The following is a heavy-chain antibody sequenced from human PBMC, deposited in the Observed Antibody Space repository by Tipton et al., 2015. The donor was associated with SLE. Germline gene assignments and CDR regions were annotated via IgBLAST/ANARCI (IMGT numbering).Heavy chain of an antibody. Sequence: TLSLTCTVSGGSISSYYWSWIRQPAGKGLEWIGRIYSSGTTNYYPSLKSRVTMSVDTSKNQFSLKLSSVTAADTAVYFCVRDYDFWNAYYFDFWGQGTLVTVSS. CDR2: IYSSGTT. CDR3: VRDYDFWNAYYFDF. V-gene: IGHV4-4*07. D-gene: IGHD3-3*01. CDR1: GGSISSYY. J-gene: IGHJ4*02.